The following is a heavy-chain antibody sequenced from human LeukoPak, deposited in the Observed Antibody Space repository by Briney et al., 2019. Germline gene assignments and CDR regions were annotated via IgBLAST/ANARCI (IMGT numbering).Heavy chain of an antibody. J-gene: IGHJ3*02. Sequence: KPSETLSLTCTVSGGSISSYYWSWIRQPPGKGLEWIGYIYYSGSTYYNPSLKSRVTISVDTSKNQFSLKLSSVTAADTAVYYCARDSAPDYGDYVRDAFDIWGQGTMVTVSS. CDR2: IYYSGST. CDR3: ARDSAPDYGDYVRDAFDI. CDR1: GGSISSYY. V-gene: IGHV4-59*12. D-gene: IGHD4-17*01.